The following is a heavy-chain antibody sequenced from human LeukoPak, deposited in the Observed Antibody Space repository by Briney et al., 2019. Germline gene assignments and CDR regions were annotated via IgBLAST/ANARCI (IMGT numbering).Heavy chain of an antibody. Sequence: PGGSLRLSCAASGFTFSSYAMSWVRQAPGKGLEWVSAISGSGGSTYYADSVKGRFTISRDNSKNTLYLQMNGLRAEDTAVYYCAKDYDFWSGYYALDYWGQGTLVTVSS. D-gene: IGHD3-3*01. J-gene: IGHJ4*02. CDR3: AKDYDFWSGYYALDY. CDR2: ISGSGGST. CDR1: GFTFSSYA. V-gene: IGHV3-23*01.